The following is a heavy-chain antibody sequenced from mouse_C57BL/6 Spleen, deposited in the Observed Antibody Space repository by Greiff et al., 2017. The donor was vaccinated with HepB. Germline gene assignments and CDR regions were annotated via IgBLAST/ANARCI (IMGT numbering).Heavy chain of an antibody. CDR1: GFTFSSYT. J-gene: IGHJ3*01. CDR3: ARPQTAQATPFAY. CDR2: ISGGGGNT. Sequence: EVQGVESGGGLVKPGGSPKLSCAASGFTFSSYTMSWVRQTPEKRLEWVATISGGGGNTYYPDSVKGRFTISRDNAKNTLYLQMSSLRSEDTALYYCARPQTAQATPFAYWGQGTLVTVSA. D-gene: IGHD3-2*02. V-gene: IGHV5-9*01.